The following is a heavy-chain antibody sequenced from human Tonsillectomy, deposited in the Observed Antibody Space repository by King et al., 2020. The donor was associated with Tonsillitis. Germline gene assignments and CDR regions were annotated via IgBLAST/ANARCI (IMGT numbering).Heavy chain of an antibody. Sequence: VQLVESGGGLVQPGGSLRLSCSASGFTFSSYAMHWVRQAPGKGLEYVSAIISNGGSTYYADSVKGRFTISRDNSKNTLYLQMSSLRAEDTAVYYCVKDDSGWYVRYFDYWGQGTLVTVSS. V-gene: IGHV3-64D*06. CDR2: IISNGGST. CDR3: VKDDSGWYVRYFDY. J-gene: IGHJ4*02. D-gene: IGHD6-19*01. CDR1: GFTFSSYA.